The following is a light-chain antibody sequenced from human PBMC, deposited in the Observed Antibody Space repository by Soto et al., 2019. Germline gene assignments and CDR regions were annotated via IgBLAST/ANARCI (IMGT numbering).Light chain of an antibody. CDR1: QSIYSY. V-gene: IGKV1-5*01. CDR3: QQYKDYPYT. CDR2: GAS. J-gene: IGKJ2*01. Sequence: DIQMTQSPSALSASVGDRVTITCRASQSIYSYLAWYQQKPGRAPKLQIYGASSPESGVPSRFSGSGSGTEFTLTINSLQPEDFASYYCQQYKDYPYTFGQGTKLEIK.